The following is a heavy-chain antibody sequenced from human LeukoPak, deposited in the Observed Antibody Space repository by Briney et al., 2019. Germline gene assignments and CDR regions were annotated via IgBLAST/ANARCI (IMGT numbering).Heavy chain of an antibody. CDR2: ISYDGSNK. Sequence: GASLRLSCAASGFTFTNAWMHLVRQAPGKGLEWVAVISYDGSNKYYADSVKGRFTISRDNSKNTLYLQMNSLRAEDTAVYYCARDRVGATDYFDYWGQGTLITVSS. CDR1: GFTFTNAW. J-gene: IGHJ4*02. V-gene: IGHV3-30-3*01. CDR3: ARDRVGATDYFDY. D-gene: IGHD1-26*01.